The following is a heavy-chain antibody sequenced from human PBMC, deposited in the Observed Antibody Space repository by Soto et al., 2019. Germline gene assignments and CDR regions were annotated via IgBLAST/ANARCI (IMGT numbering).Heavy chain of an antibody. V-gene: IGHV1-24*01. J-gene: IGHJ4*02. CDR1: GYTLTELS. D-gene: IGHD1-26*01. Sequence: ASVKVSCKVSGYTLTELSMHWVRQAPGKGLEWMGGFDPEDGETIYAQKFQGRVTMTEDTSTDTAYMELSSLRSEDTAVYYCAKDRHGSGSYDYWGQGTPVTVSS. CDR2: FDPEDGET. CDR3: AKDRHGSGSYDY.